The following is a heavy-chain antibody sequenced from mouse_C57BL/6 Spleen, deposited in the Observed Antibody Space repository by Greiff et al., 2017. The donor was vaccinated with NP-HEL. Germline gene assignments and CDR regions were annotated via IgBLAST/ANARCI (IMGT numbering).Heavy chain of an antibody. CDR2: IDPSDSYT. Sequence: QVQLQQPGAELVMPGASVKLSCKASGYTFTSYWMHWVKQRPGQGLEWIGGIDPSDSYTNYNQKFKGKYTLTVDKSSSTAYMQLSSLTSEDSAVYYCARGTTVVGYFDYWGQGTTLTVSS. J-gene: IGHJ2*01. D-gene: IGHD1-1*01. CDR1: GYTFTSYW. CDR3: ARGTTVVGYFDY. V-gene: IGHV1-69*01.